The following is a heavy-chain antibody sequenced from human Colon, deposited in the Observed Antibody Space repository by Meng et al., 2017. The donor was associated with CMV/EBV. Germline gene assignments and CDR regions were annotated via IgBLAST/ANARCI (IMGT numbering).Heavy chain of an antibody. V-gene: IGHV3-9*01. CDR1: GFTFDDYA. D-gene: IGHD6-19*01. J-gene: IGHJ4*02. CDR3: AKDIWIGHRLTGYSSGWDY. CDR2: ISWNSGSI. Sequence: GGSLRLSCVASGFTFDDYAMHWVRQAPGKGLAGVSGISWNSGSIGYADSVKGRFTIYRDNAENSLYLQMNSLRAEDTALYYCAKDIWIGHRLTGYSSGWDYWGQGTLVTVSS.